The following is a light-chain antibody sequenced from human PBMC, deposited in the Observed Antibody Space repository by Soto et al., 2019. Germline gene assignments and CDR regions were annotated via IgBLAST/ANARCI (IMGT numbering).Light chain of an antibody. CDR1: QSVSSN. Sequence: EILITQSPATLSVSPGERATLSCRASQSVSSNLAWYQQKPGQAPRLLIFGASTRAAGFPDRFSGSGSGTDFTLTISRLEPEDFAVYYCQQYGSSPRTFGQGTKVDI. V-gene: IGKV3-20*01. J-gene: IGKJ1*01. CDR3: QQYGSSPRT. CDR2: GAS.